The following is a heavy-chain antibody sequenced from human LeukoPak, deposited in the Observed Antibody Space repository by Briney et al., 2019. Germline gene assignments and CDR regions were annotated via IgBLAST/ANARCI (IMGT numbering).Heavy chain of an antibody. D-gene: IGHD6-19*01. Sequence: SETLSLTCTVSGGSIRSYYWSWIRQPAGKGLEWIGRIHTSGSTNCNPSLKSRVTVSLDTSKNQFSLKLSSVTAADTAVYYCATDVGSGWYDYWGQGTLVTVSS. CDR2: IHTSGST. J-gene: IGHJ4*02. CDR3: ATDVGSGWYDY. V-gene: IGHV4-4*07. CDR1: GGSIRSYY.